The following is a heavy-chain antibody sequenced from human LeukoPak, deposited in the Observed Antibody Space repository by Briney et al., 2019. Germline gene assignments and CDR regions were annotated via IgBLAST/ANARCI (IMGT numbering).Heavy chain of an antibody. CDR2: ITSTSDTI. J-gene: IGHJ4*02. D-gene: IGHD3-10*01. CDR1: GFPFSTYS. Sequence: GGSLRLSCVTSGFPFSTYSMNWVRQAPGKGLEWLSYITSTSDTIYYADSVKGRFTISRDNSKNTLYLQMNSLRAEDTAVYSCAKGYYGSGSYYNYFDYWGQGTLVTVSS. V-gene: IGHV3-48*01. CDR3: AKGYYGSGSYYNYFDY.